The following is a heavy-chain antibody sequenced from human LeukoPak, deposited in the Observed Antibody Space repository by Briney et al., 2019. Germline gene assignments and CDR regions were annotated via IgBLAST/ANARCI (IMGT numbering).Heavy chain of an antibody. CDR2: ISAYNGNT. CDR1: GYTFTSYG. D-gene: IGHD6-13*01. V-gene: IGHV1-18*01. Sequence: ASVKVSCKASGYTFTSYGISWVRQAPGQGLEWMGWISAYNGNTNYAQKLQGRVTMTTDTSTSTAYMELRSLRSDDTAVYYCARAYIAAAEYAFDIWGQGTMVTVSS. CDR3: ARAYIAAAEYAFDI. J-gene: IGHJ3*02.